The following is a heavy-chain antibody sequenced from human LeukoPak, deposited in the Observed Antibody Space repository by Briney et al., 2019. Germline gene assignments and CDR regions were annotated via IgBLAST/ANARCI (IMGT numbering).Heavy chain of an antibody. J-gene: IGHJ4*02. CDR3: AKGSSGYYYAY. CDR1: GFTFSRYS. Sequence: GGSLRLSCAASGFTFSRYSMNWVRQAPGKGLEWVSYISSSNNTIDYADSVKGRFSISRDNSKNTLYLQMNSLRAEDTAVYYCAKGSSGYYYAYWGQGTLVTVSS. CDR2: ISSSNNTI. V-gene: IGHV3-48*01. D-gene: IGHD3-22*01.